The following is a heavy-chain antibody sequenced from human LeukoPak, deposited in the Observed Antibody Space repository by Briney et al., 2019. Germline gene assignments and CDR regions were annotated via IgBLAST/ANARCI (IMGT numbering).Heavy chain of an antibody. J-gene: IGHJ3*02. CDR1: GGSISSGGYY. CDR3: AREGRITMIVVERDAFDI. D-gene: IGHD3-22*01. Sequence: PSQTLSLTCTVSGGSISSGGYYWSWIRQHPGKGLEWIGYIYYSGSTYYNPSLKSRVTISVDTSKNQFSLKLSSVTAADTAVYYCAREGRITMIVVERDAFDIWGQGTMVTVSS. V-gene: IGHV4-31*03. CDR2: IYYSGST.